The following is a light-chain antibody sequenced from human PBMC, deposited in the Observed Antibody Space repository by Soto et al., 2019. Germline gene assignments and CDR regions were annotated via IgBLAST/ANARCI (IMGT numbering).Light chain of an antibody. V-gene: IGLV1-40*01. J-gene: IGLJ1*01. Sequence: QSVLTQPPSVSGAPGQRVTISCTGSSSNIGAGYDVHWYQQLPGTAPKLLIYGNSNRPSGVPDRFSGSKSGTSASLAITGLQAEDEADYFLQSYDSSLSGSYVFGTGTKLTVL. CDR3: QSYDSSLSGSYV. CDR1: SSNIGAGYD. CDR2: GNS.